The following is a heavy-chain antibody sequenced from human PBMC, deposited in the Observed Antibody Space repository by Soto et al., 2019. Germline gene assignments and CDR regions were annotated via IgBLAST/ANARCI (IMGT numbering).Heavy chain of an antibody. Sequence: QVQLVESGGGLVKPGGSLRLSCAASGFTFSDYYMSWIRQAPGKGLEWVSYISSSGSTIYYADSVKGRFTISRDNAKNSLYLQMNSLRAEDTAVYYCARAVSSGWYLPTVYYYYYGMDVWGQGTTVTVSS. CDR3: ARAVSSGWYLPTVYYYYYGMDV. J-gene: IGHJ6*02. D-gene: IGHD6-19*01. CDR2: ISSSGSTI. CDR1: GFTFSDYY. V-gene: IGHV3-11*01.